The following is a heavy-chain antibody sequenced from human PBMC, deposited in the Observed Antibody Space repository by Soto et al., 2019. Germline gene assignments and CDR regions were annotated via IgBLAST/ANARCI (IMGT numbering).Heavy chain of an antibody. CDR3: TRGIKVGNTGYYFDS. Sequence: GGSLRLSCAASGFSFSSSAMSWVRQAPGKRLEWVSTFRESGGTTHYADPVKGRFTISRDTSNNILFLQMNSLRAEDTAIYYCTRGIKVGNTGYYFDSWGQGTLVTVSS. CDR1: GFSFSSSA. J-gene: IGHJ4*02. V-gene: IGHV3-23*01. CDR2: FRESGGTT. D-gene: IGHD1-26*01.